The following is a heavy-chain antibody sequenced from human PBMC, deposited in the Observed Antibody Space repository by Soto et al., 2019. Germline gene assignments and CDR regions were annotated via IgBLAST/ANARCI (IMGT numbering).Heavy chain of an antibody. Sequence: GGSLRLSCAASGFTFSSYSMNWVRRAPGKGLEWVSYISGGSSSIFYADSVKGRFTISRDNAKNSLYLQMNSVRAVDTAVYYCARNPRSTEHCWFDPWGQGTLVTVSS. J-gene: IGHJ5*02. CDR2: ISGGSSSI. D-gene: IGHD2-8*02. V-gene: IGHV3-48*01. CDR3: ARNPRSTEHCWFDP. CDR1: GFTFSSYS.